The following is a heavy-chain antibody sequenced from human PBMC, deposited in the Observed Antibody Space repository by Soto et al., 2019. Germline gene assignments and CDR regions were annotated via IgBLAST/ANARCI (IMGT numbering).Heavy chain of an antibody. D-gene: IGHD3-22*01. V-gene: IGHV4-31*03. Sequence: TSETMSLTCTVSGGSISSGGYYWSWIRQHPGKGLEWIGYIYYSGSTYYNPSLKSRVTISVDTSKNQFSLKLSSVTAADTAVYYCARWRDYYDSSRFDYWGQGTLVTVSS. J-gene: IGHJ4*02. CDR1: GGSISSGGYY. CDR3: ARWRDYYDSSRFDY. CDR2: IYYSGST.